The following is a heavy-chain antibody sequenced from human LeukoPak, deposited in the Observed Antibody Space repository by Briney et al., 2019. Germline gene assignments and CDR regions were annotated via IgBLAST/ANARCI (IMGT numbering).Heavy chain of an antibody. D-gene: IGHD1-20*01. J-gene: IGHJ4*02. CDR3: ARPSITGTNALAC. CDR1: GHTFTGYN. Sequence: ASVKVSCKASGHTFTGYNIYWVRQAPGQGLEWMGWINPNNGGTNYAQKFQGRVTVTRDTSISTAYMELSRLRSDDTAVYYCARPSITGTNALACWGQGTLVTVSS. CDR2: INPNNGGT. V-gene: IGHV1-2*02.